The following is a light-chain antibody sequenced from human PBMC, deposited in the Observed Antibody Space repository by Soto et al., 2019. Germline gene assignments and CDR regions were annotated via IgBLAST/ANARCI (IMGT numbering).Light chain of an antibody. CDR2: TVS. J-gene: IGKJ1*01. V-gene: IGKV3-20*01. CDR1: QTISSTF. CDR3: QQCGSSTWT. Sequence: EIVLTQSPGTLSLSPGDTATPSCRASQTISSTFLAWYQQKPGQAPRLLIYTVSTRATGIPDRFSGSGSGTNFTLTISRLEPDDFAVYYCQQCGSSTWTFGQGTKVDIK.